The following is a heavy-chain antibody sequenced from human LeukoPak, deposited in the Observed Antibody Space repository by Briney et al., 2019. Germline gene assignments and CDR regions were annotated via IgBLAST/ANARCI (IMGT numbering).Heavy chain of an antibody. Sequence: GGSLRLSCAASGFTFSSYSMNWVRQAPGKGLERVSSISSSSSYIYYADSVKGRFTISRDNAKNSLYLQMNSLRAEDTAVYYCARGGSGSWYSYYYYGMDVWGQGTTVTVSS. CDR1: GFTFSSYS. CDR2: ISSSSSYI. D-gene: IGHD6-13*01. CDR3: ARGGSGSWYSYYYYGMDV. J-gene: IGHJ6*02. V-gene: IGHV3-21*01.